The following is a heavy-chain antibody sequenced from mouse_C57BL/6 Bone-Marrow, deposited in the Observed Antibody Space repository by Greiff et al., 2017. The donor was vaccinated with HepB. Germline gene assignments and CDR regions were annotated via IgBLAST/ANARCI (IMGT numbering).Heavy chain of an antibody. D-gene: IGHD1-1*01. CDR1: GYTFTSYW. Sequence: QVQLQQPGAELVKPGASVKLSCKASGYTFTSYWMHWVKQRPGRGLEWIGRIDPNSGGTKYNEKFKSKATMTVDKPSSTAYMQLSSLTSEDSAVYVCARCCTTVVGYYAMDYWGQGTSVTVSS. CDR2: IDPNSGGT. CDR3: ARCCTTVVGYYAMDY. V-gene: IGHV1-72*01. J-gene: IGHJ4*01.